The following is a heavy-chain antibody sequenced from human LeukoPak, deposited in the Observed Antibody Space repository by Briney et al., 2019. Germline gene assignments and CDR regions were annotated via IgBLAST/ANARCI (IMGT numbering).Heavy chain of an antibody. CDR3: AKTPYSLDYFDY. CDR2: IRYDGSNK. V-gene: IGHV3-30*02. CDR1: GFTFSSCG. Sequence: GGSLRLSCAASGFTFSSCGRHWVRQAPGKGLEWVAFIRYDGSNKYYADSVKGRFTISRDNSKNTLYLQMNSLRAEDTAVYYCAKTPYSLDYFDYWGQGTLVTVSS. J-gene: IGHJ4*02. D-gene: IGHD6-13*01.